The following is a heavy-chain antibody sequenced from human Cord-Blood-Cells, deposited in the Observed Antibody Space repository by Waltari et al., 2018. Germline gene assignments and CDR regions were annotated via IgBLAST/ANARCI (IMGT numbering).Heavy chain of an antibody. V-gene: IGHV2-70*01. J-gene: IGHJ4*02. CDR3: ARIRAPCYDYGDYDY. D-gene: IGHD4-17*01. CDR2: IDWDDDK. Sequence: TLRESGPALVGPTQTLTLTCASPEFPLSTRGMCVHWLRHPPGTALAWLALIDWDDDKYYSTSLKTRLTISKDTSKNQVVLTMTNMDPVDTATYYCARIRAPCYDYGDYDYWGQGTLVTVSS. CDR1: EFPLSTRGMC.